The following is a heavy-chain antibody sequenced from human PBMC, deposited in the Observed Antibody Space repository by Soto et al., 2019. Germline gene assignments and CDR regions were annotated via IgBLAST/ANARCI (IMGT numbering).Heavy chain of an antibody. CDR1: GFTFSSYA. CDR2: ISGSGGST. Sequence: GGSLRLSCAASGFTFSSYAMSWVRQAPGKGLEWVSAISGSGGSTYYADSVKGRFTISRDNSKNTLYLQMNSLRAEDTSVYYCAKEREYISSAGLDYWGQGTIVTVSS. CDR3: AKEREYISSAGLDY. V-gene: IGHV3-23*01. J-gene: IGHJ4*02. D-gene: IGHD6-6*01.